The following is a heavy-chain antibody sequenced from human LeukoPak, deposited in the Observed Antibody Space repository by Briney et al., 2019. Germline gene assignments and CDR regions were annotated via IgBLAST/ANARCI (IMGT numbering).Heavy chain of an antibody. CDR2: IIPIFGTA. V-gene: IGHV1-69*05. CDR1: GGTFSSYA. Sequence: SVKVSCKASGGTFSSYAISWVRQAPGQGLEWMGGIIPIFGTANYAQKFQGRVTITTDESTSTAYMELSSLRSEDTAAYYCARARGGYSSSSYYFDYWGQGTLVTVSS. CDR3: ARARGGYSSSSYYFDY. J-gene: IGHJ4*02. D-gene: IGHD6-13*01.